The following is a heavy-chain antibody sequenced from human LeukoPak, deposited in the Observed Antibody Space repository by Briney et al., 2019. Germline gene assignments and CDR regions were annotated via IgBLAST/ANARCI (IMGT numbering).Heavy chain of an antibody. CDR1: GFTFSSRA. V-gene: IGHV3-23*01. Sequence: GALRLSCAASGFTFSSRAMSWVRQAPGKGLEWVSAISGSGGSTYYADSVKGRFTISRDNSRTTLYLQMSSLRAEDTAMYYCAREGNSGYYPYWGQGILVTVSS. D-gene: IGHD3-22*01. J-gene: IGHJ4*02. CDR2: ISGSGGST. CDR3: AREGNSGYYPY.